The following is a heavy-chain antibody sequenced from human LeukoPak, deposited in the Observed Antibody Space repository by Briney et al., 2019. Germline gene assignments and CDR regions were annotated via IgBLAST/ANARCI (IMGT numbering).Heavy chain of an antibody. J-gene: IGHJ3*02. D-gene: IGHD3-3*01. V-gene: IGHV1-18*01. Sequence: ASVKVSCKASGYTFTSYGISWVRQAPGQGLEWMGWISAYNGNTNYAQKLQGRVTMTTDTSTSTAYMELRSLRSDDTAVYYCARDGLFLFGVVTADAFDIWGQGTMVTVSS. CDR3: ARDGLFLFGVVTADAFDI. CDR1: GYTFTSYG. CDR2: ISAYNGNT.